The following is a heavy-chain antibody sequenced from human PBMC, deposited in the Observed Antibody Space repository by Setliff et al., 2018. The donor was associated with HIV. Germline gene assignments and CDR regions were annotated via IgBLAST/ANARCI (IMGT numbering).Heavy chain of an antibody. CDR3: ARARTDYYDRRRRSHYYIDV. CDR1: GYTFTNYD. Sequence: ASVKVSCKPSGYTFTNYDINWVRQAVGQGLEWMGWMNPDSRNTDYAQRFEGSVTMTWDTSISTAYMELNNVKFEDTAIYYCARARTDYYDRRRRSHYYIDVWARGATVTVSS. J-gene: IGHJ6*03. D-gene: IGHD3-22*01. CDR2: MNPDSRNT. V-gene: IGHV1-8*02.